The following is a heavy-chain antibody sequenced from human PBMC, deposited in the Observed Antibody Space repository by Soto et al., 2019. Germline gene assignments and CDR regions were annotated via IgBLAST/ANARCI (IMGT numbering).Heavy chain of an antibody. CDR1: GFTFSSYA. CDR3: AKRGDYVWGTYRVDS. V-gene: IGHV3-23*01. J-gene: IGHJ4*02. Sequence: EVQLLESGGGLVQPGGSLRLSCAASGFTFSSYAMSWVRQAPGKGLEWVSAISGSGGSTYYADSVKGRFTISRDNSXXTPYLQRNSLRAEDTAVYYCAKRGDYVWGTYRVDSWGQGTLVTVSS. CDR2: ISGSGGST. D-gene: IGHD3-16*02.